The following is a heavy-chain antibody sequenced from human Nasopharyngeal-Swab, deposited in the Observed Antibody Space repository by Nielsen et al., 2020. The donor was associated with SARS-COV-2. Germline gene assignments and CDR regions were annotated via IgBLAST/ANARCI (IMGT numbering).Heavy chain of an antibody. Sequence: GESLKISCTASGFTFGDYAMSWVRQAPGKGLEWVANIMKDGSEKHYVDSVKGRFTISRDNAKNSLYLQMNSLRVEDTAVYYCARFRYSQQWGQGTLVTVSS. J-gene: IGHJ1*01. V-gene: IGHV3-7*01. CDR3: ARFRYSQQ. D-gene: IGHD1-1*01. CDR2: IMKDGSEK. CDR1: GFTFGDYA.